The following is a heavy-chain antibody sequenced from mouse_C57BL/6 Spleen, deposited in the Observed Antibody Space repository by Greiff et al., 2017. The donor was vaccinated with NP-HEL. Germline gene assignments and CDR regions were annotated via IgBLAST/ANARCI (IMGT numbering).Heavy chain of an antibody. CDR2: IRNKANGYTT. Sequence: EVKLMESGGGSVQPGGSLSLSCAASGFTFTDYYMSWVRQPPGKALEWLGFIRNKANGYTTEYSASVKGRFTISRDNSQSILYLQMNALRAEDSATYYCASSITTVGFDYWGQGTTLTVSS. D-gene: IGHD1-1*01. CDR3: ASSITTVGFDY. J-gene: IGHJ2*01. V-gene: IGHV7-3*01. CDR1: GFTFTDYY.